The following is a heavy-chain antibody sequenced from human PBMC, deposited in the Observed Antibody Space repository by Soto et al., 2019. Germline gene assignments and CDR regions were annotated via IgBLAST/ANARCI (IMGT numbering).Heavy chain of an antibody. CDR3: AREADYAFDY. V-gene: IGHV3-11*06. J-gene: IGHJ4*02. D-gene: IGHD4-17*01. CDR2: ISSSSSYT. Sequence: QVQLVESGGGLVKPGGSLKLSCAASGFTFSDYYMSWIRQAPGKGLEWVSYISSSSSYTNYADSAKGRFTISRDNAKNSLYLQMNSLRAEDTAVYYCAREADYAFDYWGQGTLVTVSS. CDR1: GFTFSDYY.